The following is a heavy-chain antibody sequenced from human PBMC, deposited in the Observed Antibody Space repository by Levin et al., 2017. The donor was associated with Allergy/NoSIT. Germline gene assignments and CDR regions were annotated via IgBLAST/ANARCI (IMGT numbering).Heavy chain of an antibody. CDR2: ISAGGDTT. CDR1: GFTFSSYD. Sequence: GESLKISCAAFGFTFSSYDMTWVRQAPGKGLEWVSAISAGGDTTYYAESVRGRFTISRDNSKCTVYLQMNSLRAEDTAVYYCANRQDSGGIHDTSGHNLCWGRGTLVTVSS. CDR3: ANRQDSGGIHDTSGHNLC. V-gene: IGHV3-23*01. J-gene: IGHJ4*02. D-gene: IGHD3-22*01.